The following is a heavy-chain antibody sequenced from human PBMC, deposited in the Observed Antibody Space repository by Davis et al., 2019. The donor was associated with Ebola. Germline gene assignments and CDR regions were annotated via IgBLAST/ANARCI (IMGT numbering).Heavy chain of an antibody. CDR3: AIRDDDAFDI. D-gene: IGHD1-1*01. Sequence: PGGSLRLSCAASGFTFSSYSMNWVRQAPGKGLEWVSAISGSGGSTYYADSVKGRFTISRDNSKNTLYLQMNSLRAEDTAVYYCAIRDDDAFDIWGQGTMVTVSS. CDR1: GFTFSSYS. J-gene: IGHJ3*02. CDR2: ISGSGGST. V-gene: IGHV3-23*01.